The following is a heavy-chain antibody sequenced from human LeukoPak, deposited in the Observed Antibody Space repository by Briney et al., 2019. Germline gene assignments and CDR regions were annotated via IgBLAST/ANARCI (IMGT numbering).Heavy chain of an antibody. V-gene: IGHV3-11*01. J-gene: IGHJ4*02. D-gene: IGHD3-10*01. Sequence: PGGSLRLSCAASGFTFSDYYMSWIRQAPGEGLEWVSYISSSGSTIYYADSVKGRFTISRDNAKNSLYLQMNSLRAEDTAVYYCARCITMVRGVFDYWGQGTLVTVSS. CDR1: GFTFSDYY. CDR3: ARCITMVRGVFDY. CDR2: ISSSGSTI.